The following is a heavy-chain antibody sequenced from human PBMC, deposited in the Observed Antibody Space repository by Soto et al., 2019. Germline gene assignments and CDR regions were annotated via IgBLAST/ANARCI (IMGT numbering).Heavy chain of an antibody. V-gene: IGHV1-46*01. CDR3: ERDDTSDNDDYGLDV. J-gene: IGHJ6*02. Sequence: ASVKVSCKASGYSFTSYYMHWVRQAPGQGLEWMGVMNPSGGSTNYTQKFQGRVTMTRDTSTTTAYMDLSSLRSEDTAVYYCERDDTSDNDDYGLDVWGQGTKVTVYS. D-gene: IGHD2-8*01. CDR2: MNPSGGST. CDR1: GYSFTSYY.